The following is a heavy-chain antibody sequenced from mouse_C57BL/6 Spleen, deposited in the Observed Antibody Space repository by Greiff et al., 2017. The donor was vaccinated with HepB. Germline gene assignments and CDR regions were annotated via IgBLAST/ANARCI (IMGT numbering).Heavy chain of an antibody. V-gene: IGHV1-80*01. Sequence: QVHVKQSGAELVKPGASVKISCKASGYAFSSYWMNWVKQRPGKGLEWIGQIYPGDGDTNYNGKFKGKATLTADKSSSTAYMQLSSLNSEDSAVYFGARGGGNPAWFAYWGQGTLVTVSA. CDR3: ARGGGNPAWFAY. CDR2: IYPGDGDT. CDR1: GYAFSSYW. J-gene: IGHJ3*01. D-gene: IGHD2-1*01.